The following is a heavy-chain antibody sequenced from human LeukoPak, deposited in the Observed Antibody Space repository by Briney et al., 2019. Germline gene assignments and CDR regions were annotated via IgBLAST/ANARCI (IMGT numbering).Heavy chain of an antibody. V-gene: IGHV3-13*01. CDR3: ARGDCMWFDP. Sequence: GGPLRLSCAASGFAFSTSDMLWVRQAAGQGLECVSGNGKAGDTHYSDPERGRFTIFRENDENSVYLQMNNLRAGDTAVYYCARGDCMWFDPWAREPGSPSPQ. CDR1: GFAFSTSD. J-gene: IGHJ5*02. D-gene: IGHD2-21*02. CDR2: NGKAGDT.